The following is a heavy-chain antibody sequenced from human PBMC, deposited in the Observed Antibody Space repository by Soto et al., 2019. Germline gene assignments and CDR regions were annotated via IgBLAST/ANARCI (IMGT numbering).Heavy chain of an antibody. CDR3: AKDYFSGYGPYYFDY. D-gene: IGHD3-16*01. Sequence: EVQLLESGGGLVQPGGSLRLSCAASGFTFSSYAMSWVRQAPGKGLEWVSAISGSGGSTYYADSVKGRFTISRDNSKNTLYLQMNSLRAEDTAVYYYAKDYFSGYGPYYFDYWGQGTLVTVSS. CDR1: GFTFSSYA. V-gene: IGHV3-23*01. J-gene: IGHJ4*02. CDR2: ISGSGGST.